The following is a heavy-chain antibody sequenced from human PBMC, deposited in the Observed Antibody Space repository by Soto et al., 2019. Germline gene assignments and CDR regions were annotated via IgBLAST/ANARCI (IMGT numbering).Heavy chain of an antibody. V-gene: IGHV1-69-2*01. CDR1: GYTFTDHY. CDR3: AYGSGSYLHYFEY. Sequence: ASLKVSCEVSGYTFTDHYVHWVQQAPGKGLEWLGLVDPEESETIYAEKFQGRVTITADTSTDTAYMELRSLRSEDTGVYYCAYGSGSYLHYFEYWGQGTLGTVSS. J-gene: IGHJ4*02. CDR2: VDPEESET. D-gene: IGHD3-10*01.